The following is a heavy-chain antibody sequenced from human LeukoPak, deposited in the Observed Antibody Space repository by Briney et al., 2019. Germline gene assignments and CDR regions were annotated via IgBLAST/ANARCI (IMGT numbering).Heavy chain of an antibody. CDR1: GYTFTSYD. J-gene: IGHJ6*03. V-gene: IGHV1-8*03. D-gene: IGHD2-2*01. CDR2: MNPNSGNT. Sequence: ASVKVSCKASGYTFTSYDINWVRQATGQGLEWMGWMNPNSGNTGYAQKFQGRVTITRNTSISTAYMELSSLRSENTAVYYCARSKSSSTHYYYYYYMDVWGKGTTVTVSS. CDR3: ARSKSSSTHYYYYYYMDV.